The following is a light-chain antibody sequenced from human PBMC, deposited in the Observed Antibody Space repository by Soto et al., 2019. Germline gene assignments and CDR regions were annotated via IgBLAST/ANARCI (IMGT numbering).Light chain of an antibody. J-gene: IGKJ1*01. CDR1: QSISNR. CDR3: QQYDTYST. CDR2: DAS. Sequence: IQLTQSPSSLSATVGDRVTITCRASQSISNRLAWYHQKPGKTPNLVIYDASNLGSGVPSRFSGSGSGTEFTLTISSLQPDDFATYYCQQYDTYSTFGQGTKADI. V-gene: IGKV1-5*01.